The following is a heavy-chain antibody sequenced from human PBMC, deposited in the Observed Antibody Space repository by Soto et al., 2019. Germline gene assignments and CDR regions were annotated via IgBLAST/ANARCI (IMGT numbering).Heavy chain of an antibody. J-gene: IGHJ6*03. V-gene: IGHV3-48*03. CDR2: ISGPGSTM. Sequence: PGGSLRLSCGGSGFTFSYYEMNWVRQAPGKGLEWISYISGPGSTMYYADSVKGRFTISRDNAKNSLYLQINSVTAEDTAVYHCARDYGGSSTTCDYLDVWGQGTTVTVSS. CDR1: GFTFSYYE. D-gene: IGHD2-2*01. CDR3: ARDYGGSSTTCDYLDV.